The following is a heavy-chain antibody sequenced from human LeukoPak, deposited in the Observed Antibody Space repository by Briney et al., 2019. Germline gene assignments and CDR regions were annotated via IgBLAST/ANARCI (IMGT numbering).Heavy chain of an antibody. D-gene: IGHD3-9*01. J-gene: IGHJ3*02. Sequence: SETLSLTCAVYGGSFSGYYWGWIRQPPGKGLEWIGSIYHSGSTYYNPSLKSRVTISVDTSKNQFSLKLSSVTAADTAVYYCARAIYDILTGYSRDAFDIWGQGTMVTVSS. CDR3: ARAIYDILTGYSRDAFDI. V-gene: IGHV4-38-2*01. CDR1: GGSFSGYY. CDR2: IYHSGST.